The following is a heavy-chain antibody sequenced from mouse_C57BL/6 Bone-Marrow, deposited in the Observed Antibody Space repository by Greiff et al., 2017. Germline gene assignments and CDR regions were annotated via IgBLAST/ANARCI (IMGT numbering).Heavy chain of an antibody. V-gene: IGHV5-15*01. J-gene: IGHJ2*01. D-gene: IGHD1-1*01. Sequence: EVKVVESGGGLVQPGGSLKLSCAASGFTFSDYGMAWVRQAPRKGPEWVAFISNLAYSIYYADTVTGRFTISRENAKNTLYLEMSSLRSEDTAMYYCARHALGSSLYYFDYWGQGTTLTVSS. CDR3: ARHALGSSLYYFDY. CDR2: ISNLAYSI. CDR1: GFTFSDYG.